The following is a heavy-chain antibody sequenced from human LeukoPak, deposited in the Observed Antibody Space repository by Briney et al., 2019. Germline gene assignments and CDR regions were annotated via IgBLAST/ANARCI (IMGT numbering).Heavy chain of an antibody. CDR3: ARTAYCGGDCLDAFDI. V-gene: IGHV4-31*03. CDR2: IYHSGNT. J-gene: IGHJ3*02. Sequence: PSETLSLTCTVSGGSISSGGYYWSWIRQHPGKGLEWIGYIYHSGNTHYNPSLKSRITISVDTSKNQFSLKLSSVTAADTAVYYCARTAYCGGDCLDAFDIWGQGTMVTVSS. CDR1: GGSISSGGYY. D-gene: IGHD2-21*02.